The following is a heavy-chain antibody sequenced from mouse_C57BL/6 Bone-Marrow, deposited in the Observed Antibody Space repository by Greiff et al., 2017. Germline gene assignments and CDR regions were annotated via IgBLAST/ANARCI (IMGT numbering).Heavy chain of an antibody. CDR3: RAAQATAMDY. Sequence: EVQVVESGGGLVQPGGSMKLSCAASGFTFSDAWMDWVRQSPEKGLEWVAEIRNKANNHATYYAESVKGRFTISRDDSKSSVYLQMNSLRAEDTGIYYCRAAQATAMDYWGQGTSVTVSS. V-gene: IGHV6-6*01. CDR2: IRNKANNHAT. D-gene: IGHD3-2*02. CDR1: GFTFSDAW. J-gene: IGHJ4*01.